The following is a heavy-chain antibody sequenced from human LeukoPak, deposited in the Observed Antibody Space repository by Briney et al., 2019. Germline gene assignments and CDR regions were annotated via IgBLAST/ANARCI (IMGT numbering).Heavy chain of an antibody. J-gene: IGHJ4*02. D-gene: IGHD1-26*01. CDR1: GFTFSSYA. CDR2: ISGSGGST. Sequence: GGSLRLSCAASGFTFSSYAMSWVRQALGKGLEWVSAISGSGGSTYYADSVKGRFTISRDNSKNTLYLQMNSLRAEDTAVYYCAKLGGSYDETSMEDYWGQGTLVTVSS. CDR3: AKLGGSYDETSMEDY. V-gene: IGHV3-23*01.